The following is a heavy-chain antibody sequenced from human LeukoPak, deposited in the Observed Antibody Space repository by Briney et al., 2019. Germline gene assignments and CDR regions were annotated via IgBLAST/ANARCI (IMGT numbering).Heavy chain of an antibody. CDR3: ARTYDFGRGPPGDAFDN. CDR1: GFTFSSYA. D-gene: IGHD3-3*01. V-gene: IGHV3-48*01. J-gene: IGHJ3*02. CDR2: IDARSGIT. Sequence: GGSLRLSCAASGFTFSSYAMNWVRQAPGKGPEWVSYIDARSGITYYADSVQGRFTISRDDARESVFLQMDGLRVDDTAVYYCARTYDFGRGPPGDAFDNWGPGTWVIVSA.